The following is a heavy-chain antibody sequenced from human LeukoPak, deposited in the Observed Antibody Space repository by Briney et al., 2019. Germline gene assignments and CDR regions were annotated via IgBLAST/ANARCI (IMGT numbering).Heavy chain of an antibody. CDR3: TRTGYRGNWYVPN. CDR2: IREDGSEK. D-gene: IGHD6-13*01. V-gene: IGHV3-7*01. CDR1: GFTFSAYW. J-gene: IGHJ4*02. Sequence: PGGSLRLSCAGSGFTFSAYWMSWVRQAPGKGLEWVATIREDGSEKYYVDSVKGRFTISRDNAKNSLYLQMNSLRAEDTAVYYCTRTGYRGNWYVPNWGQGTLVTVSS.